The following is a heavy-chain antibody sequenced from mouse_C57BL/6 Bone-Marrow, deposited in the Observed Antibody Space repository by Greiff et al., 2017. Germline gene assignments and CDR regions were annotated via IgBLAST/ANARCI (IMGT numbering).Heavy chain of an antibody. CDR2: IDPSDSYT. D-gene: IGHD4-1*01. CDR1: GYTFTSYW. J-gene: IGHJ2*01. V-gene: IGHV1-59*01. Sequence: VQLQQPGAELVRPGTSVKLSCKASGYTFTSYWMHWVKQRPGQGLEWIGVIDPSDSYTNYNQKFKGKATLTVDTSSSTAYMQLSSLTSEDSAVYYCARGANWDFDYWGKGTTRTVSS. CDR3: ARGANWDFDY.